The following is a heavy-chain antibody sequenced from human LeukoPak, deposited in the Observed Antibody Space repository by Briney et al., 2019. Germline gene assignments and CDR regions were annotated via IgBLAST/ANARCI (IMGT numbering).Heavy chain of an antibody. CDR1: GASISSYY. J-gene: IGHJ4*02. D-gene: IGHD5-24*01. CDR2: IYVTGST. V-gene: IGHV4-4*07. CDR3: ARTSGMATIDY. Sequence: SETLSLTCTVSGASISSYYWSWIRQPAGKALEWIGRIYVTGSTTYNPSLESRVTMSLDTSKNHFSLKLRSVTAADTAVYYCARTSGMATIDYWGQGTLVTVSS.